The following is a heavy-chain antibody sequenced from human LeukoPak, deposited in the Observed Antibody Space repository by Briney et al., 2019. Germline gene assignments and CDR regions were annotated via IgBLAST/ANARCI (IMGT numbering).Heavy chain of an antibody. CDR1: GGSISSYY. CDR3: AREGRWGTGYYYMDV. V-gene: IGHV4-59*01. J-gene: IGHJ6*03. D-gene: IGHD3-16*01. CDR2: IYYSGST. Sequence: SETLSLTCTVSGGSISSYYWSWIRQPPGKGLEWIGYIYYSGSTNYNPSLKSRVTISVDTSKNQFSLKLSSVTAADTAVYYCAREGRWGTGYYYMDVWGKGTTVTISS.